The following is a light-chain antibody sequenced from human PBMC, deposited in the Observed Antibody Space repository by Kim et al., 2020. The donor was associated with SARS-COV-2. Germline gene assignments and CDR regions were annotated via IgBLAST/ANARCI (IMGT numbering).Light chain of an antibody. CDR2: RNN. CDR1: NNNSGSSP. CDR3: ATWDDSLNGWV. J-gene: IGLJ3*02. V-gene: IGLV1-44*01. Sequence: GQVVTMSGSGTNNNSGSSPVKWYQQLPGTAPRFLLYRNNQRPSGVPDRFSSSKSGTSASLAISGLQSEDEADYYCATWDDSLNGWVFGGGTQLTVL.